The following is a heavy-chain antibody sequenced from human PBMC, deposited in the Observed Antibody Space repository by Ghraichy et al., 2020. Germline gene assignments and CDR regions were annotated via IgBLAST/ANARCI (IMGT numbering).Heavy chain of an antibody. J-gene: IGHJ4*02. D-gene: IGHD7-27*01. CDR3: AKDGDNWGVDY. CDR1: GFAFTGFG. CDR2: IRYDGSNK. V-gene: IGHV3-30*02. Sequence: GGSLRLSCAASGFAFTGFGMHWVRQPPGKGLEWVSFIRYDGSNKYYADSVKGRFTISRDISKNTLYLQMDSLRTEDTAVYFCAKDGDNWGVDYWGRGTLVTVSS.